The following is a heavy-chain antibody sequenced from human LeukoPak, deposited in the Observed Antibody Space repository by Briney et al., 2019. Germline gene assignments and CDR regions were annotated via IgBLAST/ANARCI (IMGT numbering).Heavy chain of an antibody. J-gene: IGHJ6*02. V-gene: IGHV1-2*06. CDR2: INPNSGGT. Sequence: ASVKVSCKASGYTFTGYYMHWVRQAPGQGLEWMGRINPNSGGTNYAQKFQGRVTITADESTSTAYMELSSLRSEDTAVYYCASTPYYDFWSTTEKNYYYYYGMDVWGQGTTVTVSS. CDR1: GYTFTGYY. D-gene: IGHD3-3*01. CDR3: ASTPYYDFWSTTEKNYYYYYGMDV.